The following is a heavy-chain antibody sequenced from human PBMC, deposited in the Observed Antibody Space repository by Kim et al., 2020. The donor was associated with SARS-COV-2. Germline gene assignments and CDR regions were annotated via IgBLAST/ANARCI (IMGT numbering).Heavy chain of an antibody. J-gene: IGHJ4*02. V-gene: IGHV4-39*07. Sequence: SETLSLTCTVSGGSISSSSYYWGWIRQPPGKGLEWIGSIYYSGSTYYNPSLKSRVTISVDTSKNQFSLKLSSVTAADTAVYYCAGQKAYCGGDCYYFDYWGQGTLVTVSS. CDR1: GGSISSSSYY. CDR3: AGQKAYCGGDCYYFDY. D-gene: IGHD2-21*02. CDR2: IYYSGST.